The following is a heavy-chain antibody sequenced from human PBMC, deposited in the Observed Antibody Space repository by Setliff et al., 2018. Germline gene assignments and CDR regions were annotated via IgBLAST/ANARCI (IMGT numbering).Heavy chain of an antibody. CDR2: IQKRGSTTT. J-gene: IGHJ4*02. D-gene: IGHD6-19*01. V-gene: IGHV4-59*01. CDR1: GDSISGYF. CDR3: ARDQFSSGWYGPPGAYYDC. Sequence: SETLSLTCTVSGDSISGYFWSRILQAPGKGLEWFGYIQKRGSTTTKYNPYLGSRISMSIDTSKNQFSLRLSSVSDGDTAVYYCARDQFSSGWYGPPGAYYDCWGQGIQVTVSS.